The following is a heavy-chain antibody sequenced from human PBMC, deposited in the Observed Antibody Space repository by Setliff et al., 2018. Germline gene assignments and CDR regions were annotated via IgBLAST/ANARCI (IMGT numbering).Heavy chain of an antibody. Sequence: ASVKVSCKASGYTFTRYYMHWVRQAPGQGLEWMGIINPSGGSTIYAQKFQGRVTMTEDTSTDTAYMELSSLRSEDTAVYYCATGLPYYDSSGYYLFDYWGQGTLVTVSS. D-gene: IGHD3-22*01. CDR2: INPSGGST. CDR1: GYTFTRYY. V-gene: IGHV1-46*01. CDR3: ATGLPYYDSSGYYLFDY. J-gene: IGHJ4*02.